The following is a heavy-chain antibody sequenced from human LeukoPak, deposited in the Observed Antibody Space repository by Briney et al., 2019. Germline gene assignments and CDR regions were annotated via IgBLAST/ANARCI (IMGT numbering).Heavy chain of an antibody. J-gene: IGHJ6*03. CDR2: ISSSGSTI. Sequence: GGSLRLSCAASGFTFSDYYMSWIRQAPGKGLEWISYISSSGSTIYYADSVKGRFTISRDNAKNSLYLQMNSLRAEDTAVYYCARVGYCSSTSCYGDYYYYYMDVWGKGTTVTVSS. CDR1: GFTFSDYY. CDR3: ARVGYCSSTSCYGDYYYYYMDV. V-gene: IGHV3-11*04. D-gene: IGHD2-2*01.